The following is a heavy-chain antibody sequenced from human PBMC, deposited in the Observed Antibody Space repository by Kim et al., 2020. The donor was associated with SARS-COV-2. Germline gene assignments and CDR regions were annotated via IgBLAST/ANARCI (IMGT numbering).Heavy chain of an antibody. CDR1: GFTFSSYG. CDR3: AKNLGQYSSSWYYFDY. V-gene: IGHV3-30*18. Sequence: GGSLRLSCAASGFTFSSYGMHWVRQAPGKGLEWVAVISYDGSNKYYADSVKGRFTISRDNSKNTLYLQMNSLRAEDTAVYYCAKNLGQYSSSWYYFDYWG. D-gene: IGHD6-13*01. CDR2: ISYDGSNK. J-gene: IGHJ4*01.